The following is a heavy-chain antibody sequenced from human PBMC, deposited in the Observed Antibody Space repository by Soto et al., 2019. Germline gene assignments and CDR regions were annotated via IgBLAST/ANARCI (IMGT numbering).Heavy chain of an antibody. CDR2: ISCSGGST. CDR1: GFTFSSYA. V-gene: IGHV3-23*01. Sequence: EVQLLESGGGLVQPGGSLRLSCTASGFTFSSYAMSWVRQAPGKGLEWVSTISCSGGSTYYADSVKGRFTISRDNSKHTLYLQMNSLRAEDTAVYYCAKDFSSTWHWGHGTLVTVSS. CDR3: AKDFSSTWH. J-gene: IGHJ4*01. D-gene: IGHD6-13*01.